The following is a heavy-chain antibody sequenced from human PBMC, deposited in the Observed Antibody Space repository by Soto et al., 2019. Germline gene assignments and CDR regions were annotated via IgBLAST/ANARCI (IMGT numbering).Heavy chain of an antibody. J-gene: IGHJ4*02. CDR3: ERDAVIEAADPPGDY. Sequence: QVQLVQSGAEVKKPGASVKVSCKASGYTFTDYYMHWVRQAPGQGLEWMGWINPNNGGTNYSQKFESWVIMTRDTSISTTYMELSRLRSDETAVYYCERDAVIEAADPPGDYWGQGTLVTVSS. V-gene: IGHV1-2*04. CDR1: GYTFTDYY. D-gene: IGHD6-13*01. CDR2: INPNNGGT.